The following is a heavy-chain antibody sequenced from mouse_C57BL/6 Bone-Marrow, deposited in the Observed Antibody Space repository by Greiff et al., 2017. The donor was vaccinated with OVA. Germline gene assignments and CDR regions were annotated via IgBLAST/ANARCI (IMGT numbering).Heavy chain of an antibody. CDR3: ARDRTTVVATDAMDY. Sequence: DVKLQESGGGLVKPGGSLKLSCAASGFTFSSYAMSWVRQTPEKRLEWVATISDGGSYTYYPDNVKGRFTISRDNAKNNLYLQMSHLKSEDTAMYYCARDRTTVVATDAMDYWGQGTSVTVSS. V-gene: IGHV5-4*01. CDR1: GFTFSSYA. J-gene: IGHJ4*01. CDR2: ISDGGSYT. D-gene: IGHD1-1*01.